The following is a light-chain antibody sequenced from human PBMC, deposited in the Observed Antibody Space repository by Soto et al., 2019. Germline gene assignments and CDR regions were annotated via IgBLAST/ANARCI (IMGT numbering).Light chain of an antibody. J-gene: IGKJ4*01. V-gene: IGKV3-11*01. CDR2: DTS. Sequence: EIGSTQSPATLSLSPGESATLSCRASQSISTYLAWYQQKVGQAPRLLIYDTSNRAAGIPGRFSGSGSGTDFTLTISSLEPEDFAVYYCQQRYNWPLTFGGGTKVEI. CDR3: QQRYNWPLT. CDR1: QSISTY.